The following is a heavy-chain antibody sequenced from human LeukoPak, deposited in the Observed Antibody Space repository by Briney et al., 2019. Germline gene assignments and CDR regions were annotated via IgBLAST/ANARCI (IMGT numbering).Heavy chain of an antibody. J-gene: IGHJ4*02. V-gene: IGHV4-34*01. CDR2: INHSGST. Sequence: ESSETLSLTCAVYGGSFSGYYWSWIRQPPGKGLEWIGEINHSGSTNYNPSLKSRVTISVDTSKNQFSLKLSSVTAADTAVYYCARGAYYYDSSGYFHPFWYFDYWGQGTLVTVSS. CDR1: GGSFSGYY. CDR3: ARGAYYYDSSGYFHPFWYFDY. D-gene: IGHD3-22*01.